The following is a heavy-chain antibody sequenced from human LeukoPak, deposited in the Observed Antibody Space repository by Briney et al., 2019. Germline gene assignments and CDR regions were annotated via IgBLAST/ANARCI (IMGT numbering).Heavy chain of an antibody. CDR1: DDSIRNYY. CDR2: IFYSGST. Sequence: SETLPLTCTVSDDSIRNYYWGWVRQPPGKALEWIGNIFYSGSTYYSPSLKSRVTISLDTSRNQFSLKLNSVTAADTAVYYCAKSNGYGLIDIWGQGTMVTVSS. D-gene: IGHD3-22*01. J-gene: IGHJ3*02. CDR3: AKSNGYGLIDI. V-gene: IGHV4-59*12.